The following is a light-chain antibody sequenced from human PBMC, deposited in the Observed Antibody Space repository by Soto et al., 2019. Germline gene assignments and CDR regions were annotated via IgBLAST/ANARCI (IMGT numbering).Light chain of an antibody. CDR2: GAS. V-gene: IGKV3-20*01. CDR3: QQYGSSPPIT. CDR1: HSVSSSY. Sequence: EIVLTQSPGTLSLSPGERATLSCRASHSVSSSYLAWYQQKPGQAPRLLIYGASNRATGIPDRFSGSGSGTDFTLTISRLEPGDFAVYYCQQYGSSPPITFGQGTRLEIK. J-gene: IGKJ5*01.